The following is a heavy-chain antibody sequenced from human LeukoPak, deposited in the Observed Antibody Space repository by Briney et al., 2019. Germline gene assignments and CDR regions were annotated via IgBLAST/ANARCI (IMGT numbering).Heavy chain of an antibody. CDR1: GFTFDDYA. D-gene: IGHD2-8*02. V-gene: IGHV3-43*02. CDR2: ISGDGGST. CDR3: AKPMVPGGGYWDYFDY. Sequence: GRSLRLSCAASGFTFDDYAMHWVRQAPGKGLEWVSLISGDGGSTYYADSVKGRFTISRDNSKTSLYLQMNSLRTEDTALYYCAKPMVPGGGYWDYFDYWGQGTLVTVSS. J-gene: IGHJ4*02.